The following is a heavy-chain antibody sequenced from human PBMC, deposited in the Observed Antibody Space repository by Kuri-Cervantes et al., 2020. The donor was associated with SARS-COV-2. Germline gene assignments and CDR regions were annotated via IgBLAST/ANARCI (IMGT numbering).Heavy chain of an antibody. V-gene: IGHV1-2*02. J-gene: IGHJ6*03. D-gene: IGHD3-9*01. CDR1: GYTFTGYY. Sequence: ASVKVSCKASGYTFTGYYMHWVRQAPGQGLEWMGWINPNSGGTNYAQKFQGRVTMTGDTSISTAYMELSRLRSDDTAVYYCARGPLPYDILTGYPMDYYYYMDVWGKGTTVTVSS. CDR2: INPNSGGT. CDR3: ARGPLPYDILTGYPMDYYYYMDV.